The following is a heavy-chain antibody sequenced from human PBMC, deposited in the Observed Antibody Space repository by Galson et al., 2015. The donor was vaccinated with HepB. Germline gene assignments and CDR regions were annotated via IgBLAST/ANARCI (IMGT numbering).Heavy chain of an antibody. V-gene: IGHV3-23*01. Sequence: SLRLSCAASGFTFSSSAMDWVRQAPGKGLEWVSGISDTGSSTYDGDFVKGRFIITRDNSKNTLYLQMNSLRAEDTAVYYCAKSQQLQLHFFDYWGQGNLVTVSS. D-gene: IGHD6-13*01. CDR1: GFTFSSSA. J-gene: IGHJ4*02. CDR2: ISDTGSST. CDR3: AKSQQLQLHFFDY.